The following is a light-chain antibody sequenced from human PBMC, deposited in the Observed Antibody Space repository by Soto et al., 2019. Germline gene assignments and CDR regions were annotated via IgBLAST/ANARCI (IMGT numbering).Light chain of an antibody. Sequence: DIQMTQSPSTLSASVGDRVTITCRASQSISSWLAWYQQKPGKAPKLLTYDASSLESGVPSRFSGSGSGTEFTLTISSLQPDDFATYYCHQYNSYPYTFGQGTKLEI. J-gene: IGKJ2*01. V-gene: IGKV1-5*01. CDR1: QSISSW. CDR2: DAS. CDR3: HQYNSYPYT.